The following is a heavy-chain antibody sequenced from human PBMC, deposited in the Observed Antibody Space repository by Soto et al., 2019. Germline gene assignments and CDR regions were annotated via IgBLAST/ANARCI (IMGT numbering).Heavy chain of an antibody. CDR3: AREGWNYDLDV. D-gene: IGHD6-19*01. V-gene: IGHV3-30*03. CDR2: ISYDGSNK. Sequence: PGGSLRLSCAASGFTFSSSGMHWVRQAPGKGLEWVAVISYDGSNKFYADSVKGRFTISRDNSKNTLYLQMNSLRAEDTAVYYCAREGWNYDLDVWGQGTTVTVSS. J-gene: IGHJ6*02. CDR1: GFTFSSSG.